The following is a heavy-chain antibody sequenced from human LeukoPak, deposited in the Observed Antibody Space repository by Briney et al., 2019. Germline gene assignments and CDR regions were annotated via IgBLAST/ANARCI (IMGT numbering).Heavy chain of an antibody. D-gene: IGHD2-15*01. CDR3: ARKVYCSDGICHQLDP. V-gene: IGHV4-59*01. J-gene: IGHJ5*02. Sequence: KTSETLSLTCTVSGGSIGSYFWSWLRQPPGRGLEWIGYIYYTGSTNYNPSLKSRVTMSVDTSKRQFSLKLSSVTAADTAVYYCARKVYCSDGICHQLDPWVQGTLVTVSS. CDR2: IYYTGST. CDR1: GGSIGSYF.